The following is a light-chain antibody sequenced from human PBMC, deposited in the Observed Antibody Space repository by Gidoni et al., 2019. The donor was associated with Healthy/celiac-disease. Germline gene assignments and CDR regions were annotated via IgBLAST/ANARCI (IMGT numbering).Light chain of an antibody. Sequence: DIQMTQSPSSLSASVGDRVTITCRASQSISSYLNWYQQKPEKAPKLLIYAASSLQSGVPSRFSCSGSGTDFTLTISSLQPEDFATYYCQQSYSTPPWTFGQGTKVEIK. CDR2: AAS. CDR1: QSISSY. CDR3: QQSYSTPPWT. J-gene: IGKJ1*01. V-gene: IGKV1-39*01.